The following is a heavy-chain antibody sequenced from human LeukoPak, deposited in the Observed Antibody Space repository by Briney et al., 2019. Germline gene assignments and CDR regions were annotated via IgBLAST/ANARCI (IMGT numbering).Heavy chain of an antibody. CDR1: GGSISSYY. CDR3: ARQRVAGPFDY. D-gene: IGHD6-19*01. CDR2: IYYSGST. J-gene: IGHJ4*02. V-gene: IGHV4-59*08. Sequence: SETLSLTCTVSGGSISSYYWSWIRQPPGKGLEWIGYIYYSGSTNYNPSLKSRVTISVDTSKNQFSLKLSSVTAADTAVYYCARQRVAGPFDYWGQGTLVTVSS.